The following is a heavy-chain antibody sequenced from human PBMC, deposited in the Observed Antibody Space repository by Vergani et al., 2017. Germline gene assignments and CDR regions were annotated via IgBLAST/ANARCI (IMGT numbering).Heavy chain of an antibody. Sequence: QVQLVESGGGVVQPGESLRLSCAASGFSFSSYDMHWVRQAPGKGLEWVAVIQHDGSDKYNADSVKGRFTVSRDNSKNTLYLQMNSLRVEDTAVYYCARGHPVGSYWGQGTLVTVSS. CDR1: GFSFSSYD. J-gene: IGHJ4*02. CDR2: IQHDGSDK. D-gene: IGHD1-26*01. CDR3: ARGHPVGSY. V-gene: IGHV3-30*02.